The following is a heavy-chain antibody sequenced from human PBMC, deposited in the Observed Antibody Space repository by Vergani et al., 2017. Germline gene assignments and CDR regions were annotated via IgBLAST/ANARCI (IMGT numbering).Heavy chain of an antibody. D-gene: IGHD3-9*01. CDR1: GGTFSSYA. CDR3: ARDLVLTGYYTGYDYYGMDV. V-gene: IGHV1-69*12. CDR2: IIPIFGTA. J-gene: IGHJ6*02. Sequence: QVQLVQSGAEVKKPGSSVKVSCKASGGTFSSYAISWVRQAPGQGLEWMGGIIPIFGTANYAQKFQGRVTITADESTSTAYMELSSLRSEDTAVYYCARDLVLTGYYTGYDYYGMDVWGQGTTVTVSS.